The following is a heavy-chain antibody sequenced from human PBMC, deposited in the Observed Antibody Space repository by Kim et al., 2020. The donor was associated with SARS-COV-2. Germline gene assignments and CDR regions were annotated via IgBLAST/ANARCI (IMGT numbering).Heavy chain of an antibody. Sequence: GESLKISCKGSGYSFTSYWIGWVRQMPGKGLEWMGIIYPGDSDTRYSPSFQGQVTISADKSISTAYLQWSSLKASDTAMYYCARERYSYGRHDAFDIWGQGTMVTVSS. V-gene: IGHV5-51*01. J-gene: IGHJ3*02. CDR3: ARERYSYGRHDAFDI. CDR1: GYSFTSYW. CDR2: IYPGDSDT. D-gene: IGHD5-18*01.